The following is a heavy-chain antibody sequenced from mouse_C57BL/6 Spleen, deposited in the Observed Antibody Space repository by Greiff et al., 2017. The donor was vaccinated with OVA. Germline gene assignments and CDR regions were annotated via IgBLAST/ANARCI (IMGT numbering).Heavy chain of an antibody. Sequence: VQLQQSGPELVKPGASVKISCKASGYVFSSSWMNWVKQRPGKGLEWIGRIYPGDGDTNYNGKFKGKATLTADKSSSTAYMQLSSLTSEDTAVYFCARWLLRNYYAMDYWGQGTSVTVSS. CDR1: GYVFSSSW. J-gene: IGHJ4*01. CDR2: IYPGDGDT. D-gene: IGHD2-3*01. CDR3: ARWLLRNYYAMDY. V-gene: IGHV1-82*01.